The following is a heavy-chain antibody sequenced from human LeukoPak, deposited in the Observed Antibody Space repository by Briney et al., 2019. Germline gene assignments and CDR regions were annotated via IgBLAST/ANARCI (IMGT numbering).Heavy chain of an antibody. CDR3: ARSPKWLAQNWFDP. CDR2: INHSGST. D-gene: IGHD3-22*01. Sequence: SETLSLTCAVYGGSFSGYYWSWIRQPPGKGLEWIGEINHSGSTNYNPSLKSRVTISVDTSKNQFSLKLSSVTAADTAVYYCARSPKWLAQNWFDPWGQGTLVTVSS. CDR1: GGSFSGYY. J-gene: IGHJ5*02. V-gene: IGHV4-34*01.